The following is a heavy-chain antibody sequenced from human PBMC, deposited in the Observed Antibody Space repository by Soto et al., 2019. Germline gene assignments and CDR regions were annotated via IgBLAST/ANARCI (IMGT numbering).Heavy chain of an antibody. J-gene: IGHJ5*01. CDR3: AIDQGTYGPNWIDS. CDR1: GFTFSSYA. CDR2: LSGSGGTT. Sequence: GGSLRLSCAASGFTFSSYAMSWVRQTPGKGLEWVSTLSGSGGTTYYADSVTGQFTISRDNSKSTLYLQMNSLRAEDTAVYYCAIDQGTYGPNWIDSWGKGTLVPVSS. V-gene: IGHV3-23*01. D-gene: IGHD3-10*01.